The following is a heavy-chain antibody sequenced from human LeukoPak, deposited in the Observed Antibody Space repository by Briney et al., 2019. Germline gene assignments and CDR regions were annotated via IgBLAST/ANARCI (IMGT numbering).Heavy chain of an antibody. D-gene: IGHD3/OR15-3a*01. CDR2: ISHNGGT. V-gene: IGHV4-59*08. Sequence: SETLSLTCTVSRDSISNYYWNWIRQPPGKGLEWVGYISHNGGTKYNPSLQSRVTISIDTSKNQFSLNLRSVTAAATAVYFCARRVRMSWTGVQDTWLGPSSLRIVVTVTT. J-gene: IGHJ5*02. CDR3: ARRVRMSWTGVQDTWLGP. CDR1: RDSISNYY.